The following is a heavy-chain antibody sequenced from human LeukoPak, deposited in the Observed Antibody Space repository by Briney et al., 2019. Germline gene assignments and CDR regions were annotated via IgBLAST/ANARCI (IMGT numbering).Heavy chain of an antibody. J-gene: IGHJ6*03. Sequence: GGSLRLSCAASGFTFSSYWMSWVRQAPGKGLEWVANIKQDGSEKYYVDSVKGRFTISRDNAKNSLYLQMNSLRAEDTAVYYCARGIAVHGYYYYMDVWGKGTTVTVSS. CDR3: ARGIAVHGYYYYMDV. D-gene: IGHD6-19*01. CDR2: IKQDGSEK. CDR1: GFTFSSYW. V-gene: IGHV3-7*01.